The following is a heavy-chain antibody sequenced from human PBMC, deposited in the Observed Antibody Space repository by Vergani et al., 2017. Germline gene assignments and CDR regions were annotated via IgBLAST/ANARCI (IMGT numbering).Heavy chain of an antibody. CDR3: ARGDYGILTGYRY. CDR1: GYTFSNYY. CDR2: INPSGGHT. Sequence: QAQVVQSGAEVKKSGASVKVSCKTSGYTFSNYYMHWVRQAPGQGLEWMGIINPSGGHTNYAQKFQDRVTMTRDTSTSTVYMELSSLRSEDTAIYYCARGDYGILTGYRYWGQGTLVTVSA. D-gene: IGHD3-9*01. J-gene: IGHJ4*02. V-gene: IGHV1-46*03.